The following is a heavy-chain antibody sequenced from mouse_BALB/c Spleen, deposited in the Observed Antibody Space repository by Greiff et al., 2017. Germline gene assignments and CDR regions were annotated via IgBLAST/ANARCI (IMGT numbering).Heavy chain of an antibody. CDR3: ARGMIPHYAMDY. CDR1: GYSITSGYY. Sequence: DVQLQESGPGLVKPSQSLSLTCSVTGYSITSGYYWNWIRQFPGNKLEWMGYISYDGSNNYNPSLKNRISITRDTSKNQFFLKLNSVTTEDTATYYCARGMIPHYAMDYWGQGTSVTVSS. CDR2: ISYDGSN. V-gene: IGHV3-6*02. D-gene: IGHD2-4*01. J-gene: IGHJ4*01.